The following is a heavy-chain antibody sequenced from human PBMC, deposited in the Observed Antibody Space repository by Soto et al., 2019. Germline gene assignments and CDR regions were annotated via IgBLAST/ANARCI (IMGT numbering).Heavy chain of an antibody. CDR2: IDPSDSYT. Sequence: PGESLKISCKGSGYSFTSYWIGWVRQMPGKGLEWMGRIDPSDSYTNYSPSFQGHVTISADKSISTAYLQWSSLKASDTAMYYCARYLHPHDGYYYYGMDVWGQGTTVTVSS. CDR1: GYSFTSYW. J-gene: IGHJ6*02. V-gene: IGHV5-10-1*01. CDR3: ARYLHPHDGYYYYGMDV. D-gene: IGHD1-1*01.